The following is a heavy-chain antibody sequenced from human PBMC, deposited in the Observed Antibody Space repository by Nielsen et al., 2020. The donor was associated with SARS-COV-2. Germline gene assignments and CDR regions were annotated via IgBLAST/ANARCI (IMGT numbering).Heavy chain of an antibody. D-gene: IGHD4-23*01. CDR2: FTGVGDTT. Sequence: LSLTCAASGFTFSSFALSWFRQAPGKGLEWVSGFTGVGDTTSYVDSVKGRFTISRDNSQNTLSLQMNSLRAEDTAVYYCAKVWRSGNSYFDYWGHGTQVTVSS. CDR3: AKVWRSGNSYFDY. CDR1: GFTFSSFA. V-gene: IGHV3-23*01. J-gene: IGHJ4*01.